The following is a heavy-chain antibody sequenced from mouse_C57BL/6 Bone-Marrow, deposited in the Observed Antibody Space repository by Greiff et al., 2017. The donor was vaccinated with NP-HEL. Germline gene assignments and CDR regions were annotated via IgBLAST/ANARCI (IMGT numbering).Heavy chain of an antibody. CDR3: ARGTGPAWFAY. CDR2: IDPSDSYT. CDR1: GYTFTSYW. V-gene: IGHV1-69*01. J-gene: IGHJ3*01. Sequence: VQLQQSGAELVMPGASVKLSCKASGYTFTSYWMHWVKQRPGQGLEWIGEIDPSDSYTNYNQKFKGKSTLTVDKSSSTAYMQLSSLTSEDSAVYYCARGTGPAWFAYWGQGTLVTVSA. D-gene: IGHD4-1*01.